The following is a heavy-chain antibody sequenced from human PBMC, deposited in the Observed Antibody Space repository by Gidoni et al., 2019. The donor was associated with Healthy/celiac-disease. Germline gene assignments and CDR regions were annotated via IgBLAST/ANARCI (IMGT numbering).Heavy chain of an antibody. V-gene: IGHV3-48*03. J-gene: IGHJ3*02. D-gene: IGHD6-19*01. CDR3: ARVDRDGQWLGYDAFDI. CDR1: GFTFSSYE. Sequence: EVQLVESGGGLVQPGGSLRLSCSASGFTFSSYEMNWVRQAPGKGLEWVSYISSSGSTIDYADSVKGRFTISRDNAKNSLYLQMNSLRAEDTAVYYCARVDRDGQWLGYDAFDIWGQGTMVTVSS. CDR2: ISSSGSTI.